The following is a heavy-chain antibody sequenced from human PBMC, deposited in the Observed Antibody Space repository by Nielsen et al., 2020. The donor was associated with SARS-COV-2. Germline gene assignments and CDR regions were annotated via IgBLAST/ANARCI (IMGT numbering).Heavy chain of an antibody. V-gene: IGHV4-34*01. J-gene: IGHJ4*02. D-gene: IGHD6-19*01. Sequence: SETLSLTCAVYGGSFSGYYWSWIRQPPGKGLEWIGEINHSGSTNYNPSLKSRVTISVDTSKNQFSLKLSSVTAADTAVYYCASGIAVADPFDYWGQGTLVTVSS. CDR2: INHSGST. CDR1: GGSFSGYY. CDR3: ASGIAVADPFDY.